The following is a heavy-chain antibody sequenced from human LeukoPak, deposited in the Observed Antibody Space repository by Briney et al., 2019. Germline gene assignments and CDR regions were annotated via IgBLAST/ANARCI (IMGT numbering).Heavy chain of an antibody. CDR3: ARAGSYYDILTGQNWFDP. V-gene: IGHV3-48*01. D-gene: IGHD3-9*01. CDR2: ISSSSSTI. Sequence: GGSLRLSCAASGFTFSHYSMSWVRQAPGKGLEWVSYISSSSSTIYYADSVKGRFTISRDNAKNSLYLQMNSLRAKDTAVYYCARAGSYYDILTGQNWFDPWGQGTLVTVSS. CDR1: GFTFSHYS. J-gene: IGHJ5*02.